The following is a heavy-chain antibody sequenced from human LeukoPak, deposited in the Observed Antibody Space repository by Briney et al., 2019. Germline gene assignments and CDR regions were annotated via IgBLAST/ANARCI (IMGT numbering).Heavy chain of an antibody. V-gene: IGHV3-23*01. CDR1: GFTFSSYG. Sequence: GGSLRLSCAASGFTFSSYGMSWVRQAPGKGLEWVSAISGSGGSTNYADSVKGRFTISRDNAKNSLYLQMNSLRAEDTALYYCAKDIRIAAAGGFDYWGQGTLVTVSS. D-gene: IGHD6-13*01. CDR3: AKDIRIAAAGGFDY. J-gene: IGHJ4*02. CDR2: ISGSGGST.